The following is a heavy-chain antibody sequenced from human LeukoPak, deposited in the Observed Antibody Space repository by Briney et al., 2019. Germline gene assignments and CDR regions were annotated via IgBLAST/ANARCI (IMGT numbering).Heavy chain of an antibody. Sequence: PGGSLRLSCAASGFTFSRYAMSWVRQAPGKGLEWVSAISGSGGSTYYADSVKGRFTISRDNSKNTLYLQMNSLRAEDTAVYYCAKTMFVDCYFDYWGQGTLVTVSS. CDR3: AKTMFVDCYFDY. J-gene: IGHJ4*02. CDR2: ISGSGGST. V-gene: IGHV3-23*01. CDR1: GFTFSRYA. D-gene: IGHD3-3*01.